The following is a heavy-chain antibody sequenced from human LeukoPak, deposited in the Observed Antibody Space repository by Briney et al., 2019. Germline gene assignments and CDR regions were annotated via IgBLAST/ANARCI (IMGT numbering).Heavy chain of an antibody. D-gene: IGHD2-21*02. J-gene: IGHJ4*02. CDR1: GFTFSNAW. CDR3: AKDMEVTMSGGVDY. Sequence: PGGSLRLSCAASGFTFSNAWMSWVRQAPGKGLEWVGRIKSKTDGGTTDYAAPVKGRFTISRDNAKNSLYLQMNSLRAEDTALYYCAKDMEVTMSGGVDYWGQGTLVTVSS. V-gene: IGHV3-15*05. CDR2: IKSKTDGGTT.